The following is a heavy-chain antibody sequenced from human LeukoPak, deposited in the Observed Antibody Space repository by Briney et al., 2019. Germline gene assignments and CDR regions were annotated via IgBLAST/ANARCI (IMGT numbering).Heavy chain of an antibody. CDR2: IDPSDSYI. Sequence: GDSLKISCKGFGYNLTTYWINWVRQMPGKGLEWMGRIDPSDSYINYSPSFQGHVTISADKSISTAYLQWSSLRASDTAMYYCARQSGGWYSDYDCWGQGTLVTVSS. CDR3: ARQSGGWYSDYDC. J-gene: IGHJ4*02. V-gene: IGHV5-10-1*01. D-gene: IGHD6-19*01. CDR1: GYNLTTYW.